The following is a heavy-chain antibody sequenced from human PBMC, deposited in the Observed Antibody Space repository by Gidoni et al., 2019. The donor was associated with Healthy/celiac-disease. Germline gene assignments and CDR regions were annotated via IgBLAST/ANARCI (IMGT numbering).Heavy chain of an antibody. D-gene: IGHD4-17*01. CDR3: ARESPPRDYGDYPELAFDI. CDR2: SYYSGST. J-gene: IGHJ3*02. Sequence: QVQLQESGPGLVKPSQTLSLTCTVSGGSISSGAYYRSWIRQPPGQGLEWSGYSYYSGSTYYNPSLKSRVTISVDTSKIQFSLKLSSVTAADTAVYYWARESPPRDYGDYPELAFDIWGQGTMVTVSS. V-gene: IGHV4-30-4*08. CDR1: GGSISSGAYY.